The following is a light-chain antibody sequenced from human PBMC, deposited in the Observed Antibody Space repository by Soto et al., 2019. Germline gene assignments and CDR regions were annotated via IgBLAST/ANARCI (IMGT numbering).Light chain of an antibody. V-gene: IGLV2-23*02. CDR2: EVS. Sequence: QSVLTQPASVSGSPGQSITISCTGTSSDVGSYNLVSWYQQHPGKAPKLMIYEVSKRPSGVSNRFSGSKSGNTASLTISGLQAEDVADYYCCSYGGSSTYVFGTGTRVTVL. J-gene: IGLJ1*01. CDR3: CSYGGSSTYV. CDR1: SSDVGSYNL.